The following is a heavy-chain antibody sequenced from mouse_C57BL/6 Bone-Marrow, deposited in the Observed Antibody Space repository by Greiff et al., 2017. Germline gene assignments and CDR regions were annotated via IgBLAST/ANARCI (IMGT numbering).Heavy chain of an antibody. CDR3: ARPDSSGPFAY. D-gene: IGHD3-2*02. Sequence: EVKLMESGGGLVKPGGSLKLSCAASGFTFSDYGMHWVRQAPEKGLEWVAYISSGSSTIYYADTVKGRFTISRDNAKNTLFLQMTSLRSEDTAMYYCARPDSSGPFAYWGQGTLVTVSA. CDR2: ISSGSSTI. V-gene: IGHV5-17*01. J-gene: IGHJ3*01. CDR1: GFTFSDYG.